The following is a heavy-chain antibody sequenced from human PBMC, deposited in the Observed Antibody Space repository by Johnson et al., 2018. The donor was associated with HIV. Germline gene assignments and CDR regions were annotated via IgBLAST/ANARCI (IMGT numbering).Heavy chain of an antibody. Sequence: VQLVESGGDLVQPGGSLRLSCVGSGFTFSHDWMSWVRQAPGQGLEWVSVLYSGGNTYYADSVRGRFTISRDTSKNTLYLQMSSLKVEDTALYYCARDQGGNHNAFDIWGQGTMVTVSS. V-gene: IGHV3-66*01. D-gene: IGHD1-14*01. CDR3: ARDQGGNHNAFDI. CDR1: GFTFSHDW. J-gene: IGHJ3*02. CDR2: LYSGGNT.